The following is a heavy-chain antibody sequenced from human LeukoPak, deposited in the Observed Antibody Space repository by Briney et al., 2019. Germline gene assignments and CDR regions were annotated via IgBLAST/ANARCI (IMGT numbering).Heavy chain of an antibody. Sequence: SGRSLRLSCAASGFTFSTYGMHWVRQAPGKGLEWVAAVWFDGSSEYYADSVKGRFTISRDNSKNTLYLQMNSLRAEDTAVYYCTRESGSGNYYYDYWGQGTLVTVSS. CDR1: GFTFSTYG. CDR2: VWFDGSSE. D-gene: IGHD3-10*01. V-gene: IGHV3-33*01. CDR3: TRESGSGNYYYDY. J-gene: IGHJ4*02.